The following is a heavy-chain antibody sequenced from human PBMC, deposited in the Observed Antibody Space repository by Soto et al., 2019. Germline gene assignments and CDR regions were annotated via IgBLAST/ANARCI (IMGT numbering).Heavy chain of an antibody. Sequence: QVQLVQSGAEVKKPGDSVKVSCKASGDTFNTNDFNWVRQATGQGLEWMGWMNPASGNTGFAQKFQGRVSLTMDTSTSIAYMELISLTSEDTAMYYCTRGVSDSWGQGTRVTVSS. V-gene: IGHV1-8*01. CDR2: MNPASGNT. CDR3: TRGVSDS. J-gene: IGHJ4*02. D-gene: IGHD3-16*01. CDR1: GDTFNTND.